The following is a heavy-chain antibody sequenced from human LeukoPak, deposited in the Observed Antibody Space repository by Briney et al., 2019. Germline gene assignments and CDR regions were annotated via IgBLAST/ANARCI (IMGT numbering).Heavy chain of an antibody. Sequence: ASVKVSCKASGYTFTGYYMHWVRPAPGQGLEWMGWINPNSGGTNYAQKFQGRVTMTRDTSISTAYMELSRLRSDDTAVYYCARDSIAARPGFDYWGQGTLVTVSS. D-gene: IGHD6-6*01. V-gene: IGHV1-2*02. CDR1: GYTFTGYY. J-gene: IGHJ4*02. CDR2: INPNSGGT. CDR3: ARDSIAARPGFDY.